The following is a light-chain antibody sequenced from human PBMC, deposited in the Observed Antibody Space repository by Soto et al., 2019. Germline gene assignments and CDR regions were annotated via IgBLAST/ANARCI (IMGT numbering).Light chain of an antibody. J-gene: IGKJ4*01. CDR2: EAS. CDR1: HDIYNF. V-gene: IGKV1-33*01. Sequence: DIQMTQSPSSLSASVGDRVTITCQASHDIYNFLSWYQQKPGKAPKLLIYEASNLGAGVPSRFSGSASGTDYTFTISSLQPEDIATYYCQQYDNLPLTFGGGTKVEIK. CDR3: QQYDNLPLT.